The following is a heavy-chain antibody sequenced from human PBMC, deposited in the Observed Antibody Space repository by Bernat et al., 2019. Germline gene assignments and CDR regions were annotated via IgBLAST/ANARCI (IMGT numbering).Heavy chain of an antibody. D-gene: IGHD6-19*01. CDR2: IYTSGST. Sequence: QVQLQESGPGLVKPSQTLSLTCTVSGGSISSGSYYWSWIRQPAGKGLEWIGRIYTSGSTNYNPSLKSRVTISVDTSKNQFSLKVISVTAADTAVYYCARVGSSGWYFDYWGQGILVTVSS. J-gene: IGHJ4*02. CDR3: ARVGSSGWYFDY. V-gene: IGHV4-61*02. CDR1: GGSISSGSYY.